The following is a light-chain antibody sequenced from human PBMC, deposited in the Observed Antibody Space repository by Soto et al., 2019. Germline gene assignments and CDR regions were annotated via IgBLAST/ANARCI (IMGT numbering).Light chain of an antibody. V-gene: IGKV1-17*01. J-gene: IGKJ1*01. CDR3: LQHNSYPRT. CDR2: AAS. CDR1: QGIRND. Sequence: EMPISNAPSSLAASKGDGVTITCGASQGIRNDLGWYQQKPGKAPKRLIYAASSLQSGVPSRFSGSGSGTEFTLTISSLQPEDFATYYCLQHNSYPRTFGQGAKVDIK.